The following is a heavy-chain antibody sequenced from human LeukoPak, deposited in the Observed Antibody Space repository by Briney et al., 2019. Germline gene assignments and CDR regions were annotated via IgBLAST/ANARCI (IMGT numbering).Heavy chain of an antibody. V-gene: IGHV3-33*01. CDR2: IWYDGSNK. D-gene: IGHD6-19*01. CDR1: GFTFSSYG. J-gene: IGHJ4*02. CDR3: ARAAYSSGWPDY. Sequence: PGGSLRLSCAASGFTFSSYGMHWVRQAPGKGLEWVAVIWYDGSNKYYADSVKGRFPISRDNSKNTLYLQMNSLRAEDTAVYYCARAAYSSGWPDYWGQGTLVTVSS.